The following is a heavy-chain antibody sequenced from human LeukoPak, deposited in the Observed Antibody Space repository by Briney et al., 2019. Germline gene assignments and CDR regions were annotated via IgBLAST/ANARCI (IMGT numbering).Heavy chain of an antibody. CDR2: SRNKPNSYTT. CDR3: TRGLLMTTVDY. D-gene: IGHD4-17*01. V-gene: IGHV3-72*01. J-gene: IGHJ4*02. CDR1: GFTFSDHY. Sequence: GGSLRLSCAASGFTFSDHYVDWVRQAPGKGLEWVGRSRNKPNSYTTLYAASVKGRFTISRDDSKNSVYLQMSSLKTEDTAVYYCTRGLLMTTVDYWGQGTLVTVSS.